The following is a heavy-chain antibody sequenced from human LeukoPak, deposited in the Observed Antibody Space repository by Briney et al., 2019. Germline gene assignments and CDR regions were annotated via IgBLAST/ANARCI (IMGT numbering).Heavy chain of an antibody. CDR2: ISAYNGNT. D-gene: IGHD3-9*01. Sequence: ASVKVSCKASGYTFTSYGISWVRQAPGQGLEWMGWISAYNGNTNYAQKLQGRVTMTTDTSTSTAYMELRSLRSDDTAVYYCARLVGGGDYDILTGYDSRYYYGMDVWGQGTTVTVSS. J-gene: IGHJ6*02. V-gene: IGHV1-18*01. CDR3: ARLVGGGDYDILTGYDSRYYYGMDV. CDR1: GYTFTSYG.